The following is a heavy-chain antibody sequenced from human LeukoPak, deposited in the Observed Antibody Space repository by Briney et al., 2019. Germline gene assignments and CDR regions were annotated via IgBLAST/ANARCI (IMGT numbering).Heavy chain of an antibody. CDR2: IYPGDYDT. D-gene: IGHD5-24*01. CDR1: GYRFTDYW. Sequence: GASLKISCKGSGYRFTDYWIGWVRQMPGKGLEWMGIIYPGDYDTRYSTSFQGQVTISVDKSISTAYLQWSSLKASDTAMYYCARTKMAMFDYWGQGTLVTVSS. CDR3: ARTKMAMFDY. J-gene: IGHJ4*02. V-gene: IGHV5-51*01.